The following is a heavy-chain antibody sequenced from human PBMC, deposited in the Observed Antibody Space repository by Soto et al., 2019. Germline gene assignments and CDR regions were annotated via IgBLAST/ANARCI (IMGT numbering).Heavy chain of an antibody. CDR2: ISRSGSYK. Sequence: EVQLVESGGGLVKAGGSLRLSCAASGYSCSDYNMKWVRQSAGKGLVWVSTISRSGSYKSYTDSVKGRFTISRDNATNSLYLRMTMLTAEHTAVYYCARVVLWFGAFSDSGMDVWGPGTAVTVSS. CDR3: ARVVLWFGAFSDSGMDV. CDR1: GYSCSDYN. V-gene: IGHV3-21*01. J-gene: IGHJ6*02. D-gene: IGHD3-10*01.